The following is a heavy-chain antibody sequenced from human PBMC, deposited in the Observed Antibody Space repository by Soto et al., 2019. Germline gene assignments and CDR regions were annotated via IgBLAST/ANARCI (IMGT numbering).Heavy chain of an antibody. J-gene: IGHJ6*02. V-gene: IGHV1-2*04. Sequence: ASVKVSCKASGYTFTGYYMHWVRQAPGQGLEWMGWINPNSGGTNYAQKFQGWVTMTRDTSISTAYMELSRLRSDDTAVYYCARGSLTEYYYYGMDVWGQGTTVTVSS. CDR1: GYTFTGYY. CDR3: ARGSLTEYYYYGMDV. CDR2: INPNSGGT.